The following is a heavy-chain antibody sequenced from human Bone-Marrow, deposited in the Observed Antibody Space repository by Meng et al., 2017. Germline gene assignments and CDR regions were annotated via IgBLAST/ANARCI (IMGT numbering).Heavy chain of an antibody. J-gene: IGHJ3*02. D-gene: IGHD2-15*01. CDR2: ISSSGSTI. CDR1: GFTFSSYE. Sequence: GESLKISCAASGFTFSSYEMNWVRQAPGKGLEWVSYISSSGSTIYYADSVKGRFTISRDNAKNSLYLQMNSLRAEDTAVYYCARDGRWQYCSGGSCRGRRAFAIWGQGKMV. CDR3: ARDGRWQYCSGGSCRGRRAFAI. V-gene: IGHV3-48*03.